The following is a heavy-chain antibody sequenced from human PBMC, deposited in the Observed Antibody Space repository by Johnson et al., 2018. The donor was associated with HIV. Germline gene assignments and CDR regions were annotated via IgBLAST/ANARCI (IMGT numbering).Heavy chain of an antibody. CDR2: ISYDGSNK. V-gene: IGHV3-30-3*01. J-gene: IGHJ3*01. CDR3: SRALAGAAAGDDAFDV. D-gene: IGHD6-13*01. CDR1: GFTFSSYA. Sequence: QVQLVESGGGVVQPGRSLRLSCAASGFTFSSYAMHWVRQAPGKGLEWVAVISYDGSNKYYADSVKGRFTISRDNSKNTLYLQMNSLRAEDTAVYYCSRALAGAAAGDDAFDVWGQGTLVFVSS.